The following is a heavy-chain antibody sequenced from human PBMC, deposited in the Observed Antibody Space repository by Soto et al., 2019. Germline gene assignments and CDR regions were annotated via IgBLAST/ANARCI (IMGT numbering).Heavy chain of an antibody. D-gene: IGHD3-22*01. CDR1: GFTVSSNY. J-gene: IGHJ4*02. V-gene: IGHV3-53*01. CDR2: IYSGGST. CDR3: ARGKMGGYDSSGYQTLDY. Sequence: GSLRLSCAASGFTVSSNYMSWVRQAPGKGLEWVSVIYSGGSTYYADSVKGRFTISRDNSKNTLYLQMNSLRAEDTAVYYCARGKMGGYDSSGYQTLDYWGQGTLVTVSS.